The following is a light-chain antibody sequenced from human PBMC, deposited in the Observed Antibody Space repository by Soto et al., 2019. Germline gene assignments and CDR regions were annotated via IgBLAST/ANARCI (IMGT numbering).Light chain of an antibody. J-gene: IGKJ2*01. CDR2: KAS. Sequence: DIPMTQSPSTLSASVGDRVTITCRASQSISTWLAWYQQNPGKAPKLLIHKASSLESGVSSRFSGSGSGTEFALTISSRKPDDFATYYHQQYNSYPYTFGDGTKLEIK. CDR3: QQYNSYPYT. CDR1: QSISTW. V-gene: IGKV1-5*03.